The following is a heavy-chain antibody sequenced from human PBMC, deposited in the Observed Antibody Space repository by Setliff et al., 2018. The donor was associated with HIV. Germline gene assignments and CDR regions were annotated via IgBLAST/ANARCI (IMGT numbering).Heavy chain of an antibody. J-gene: IGHJ4*02. CDR3: ARAAAGNTGPFDL. CDR2: VSSRGDT. CDR1: GYSISSGYY. Sequence: SETLSLTCAVSGYSISSGYYWSWIRQPAGKGLEWIGRVSSRGDTNYNPSLKRRVTMSVDTSKNQFSLKLTSVTASDTAVYYCARAAAGNTGPFDLWGQGSPVTVSS. D-gene: IGHD4-17*01. V-gene: IGHV4-38-2*01.